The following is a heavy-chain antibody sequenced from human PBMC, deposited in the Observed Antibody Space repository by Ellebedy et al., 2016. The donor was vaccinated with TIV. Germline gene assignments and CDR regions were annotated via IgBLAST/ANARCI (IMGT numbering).Heavy chain of an antibody. CDR2: IKQDGSEK. Sequence: LGGSLRLSCAASGFTFSNYWMNWVRQAPGKGLEWVANIKQDGSEKYYVDSVKGRFTISRDNAKNSLSLQMNSLRDEDTAVYYCARVCSSTSCSPGVWGQGTTVTVSS. V-gene: IGHV3-7*03. D-gene: IGHD2-2*01. CDR3: ARVCSSTSCSPGV. CDR1: GFTFSNYW. J-gene: IGHJ6*02.